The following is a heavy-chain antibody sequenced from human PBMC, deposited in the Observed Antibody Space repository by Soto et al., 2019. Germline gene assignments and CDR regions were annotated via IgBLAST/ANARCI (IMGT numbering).Heavy chain of an antibody. J-gene: IGHJ1*01. V-gene: IGHV4-59*08. D-gene: IGHD6-6*01. CDR2: VYYSGTT. CDR1: GDSCISLY. Sequence: PLVLQSLPYTVSGDSCISLYCSCIRQPPGKGLEWVGYVYYSGTTNYNFSLKSRVTISLDTSKNQFSLNLTSVTAADTAIYYCARLPRAAPFTPCNYGGQG. CDR3: ARLPRAAPFTPCNY.